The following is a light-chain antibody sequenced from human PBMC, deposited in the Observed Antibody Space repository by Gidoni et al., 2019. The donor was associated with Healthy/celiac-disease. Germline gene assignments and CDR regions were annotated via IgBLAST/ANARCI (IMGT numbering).Light chain of an antibody. J-gene: IGLJ1*01. CDR3: SSYAGSNNLYV. V-gene: IGLV2-8*01. CDR2: EVS. CDR1: SSDVGGYNY. Sequence: QSALTQPPSASGSTGQSVTISCTGTSSDVGGYNYVSWYQQHPGKAPKLMIYEVSKRPSWVPDRFSGSKSGNTASLTVSGLQAEDEADYYCSSYAGSNNLYVFGTGTKVTVL.